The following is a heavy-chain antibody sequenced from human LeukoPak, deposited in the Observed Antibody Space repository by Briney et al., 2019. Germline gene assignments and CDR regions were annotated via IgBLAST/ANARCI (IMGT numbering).Heavy chain of an antibody. Sequence: GESLKISCQGSGYRFTSYWIAWVRQMPGKGLEWMGIIYPGDSDTRYSPSFQGQVTISADKSISTAYLQWSSLKASDTAMYYCARSPVVTPDSPFDYWGQGTLVTVSS. CDR1: GYRFTSYW. D-gene: IGHD4-23*01. V-gene: IGHV5-51*01. CDR3: ARSPVVTPDSPFDY. CDR2: IYPGDSDT. J-gene: IGHJ4*02.